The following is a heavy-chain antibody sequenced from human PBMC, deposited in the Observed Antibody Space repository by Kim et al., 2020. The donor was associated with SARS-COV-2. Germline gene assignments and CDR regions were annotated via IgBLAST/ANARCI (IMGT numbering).Heavy chain of an antibody. D-gene: IGHD2-2*01. CDR2: IYYSGST. CDR1: GGSVSSGSYY. CDR3: ARGNLHYCSSTSCYEARVTYGMDV. Sequence: SETLSLTCTVSGGSVSSGSYYWSWIRQPPGKGLEWIGYIYYSGSTNYNPSLKSRVTISVDTSKNQFSLKLSSVTAADTAVYYCARGNLHYCSSTSCYEARVTYGMDVWGQGTTVTVSS. V-gene: IGHV4-61*01. J-gene: IGHJ6*02.